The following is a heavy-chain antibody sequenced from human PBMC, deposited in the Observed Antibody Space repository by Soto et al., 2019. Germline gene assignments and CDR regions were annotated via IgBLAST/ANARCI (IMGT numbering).Heavy chain of an antibody. V-gene: IGHV1-2*04. D-gene: IGHD3-3*01. CDR2: INPNSGGT. Sequence: GASVKVSCKASGYTFTGYYMHWVRQAPGQGLEWMGWINPNSGGTNYAQKFQGWVTMTRDTSISTAYMELSRLRSDDTAVYYCARGLGYDFWSIDYGMDVWGQGTTVTVSS. CDR1: GYTFTGYY. J-gene: IGHJ6*02. CDR3: ARGLGYDFWSIDYGMDV.